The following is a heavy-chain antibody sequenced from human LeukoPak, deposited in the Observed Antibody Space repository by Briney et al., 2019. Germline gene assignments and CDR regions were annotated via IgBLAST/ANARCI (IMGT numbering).Heavy chain of an antibody. CDR2: ISGSGRST. CDR3: ATNVDTSDDY. CDR1: GFTFSSYA. D-gene: IGHD5-18*01. Sequence: GGSLRLSCAASGFTFSSYAMTWVRQAAGKGLEWVSTISGSGRSTYYADSVKGRFTISRDNSKNTLYLQMNSLRAEDTALYYCATNVDTSDDYWGQGTLVTVSS. J-gene: IGHJ4*02. V-gene: IGHV3-23*01.